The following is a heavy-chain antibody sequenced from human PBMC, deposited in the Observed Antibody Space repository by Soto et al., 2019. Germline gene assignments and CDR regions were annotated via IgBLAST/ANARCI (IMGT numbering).Heavy chain of an antibody. CDR3: AKIGYCSSTSCFSYNWFDP. D-gene: IGHD2-2*01. V-gene: IGHV4-34*01. Sequence: SETLSLTCAVYGGSFSGYYWSWIRQPPGKGLEWIGEINHSGSTNYNPSLKSRVTISVDTSKNQFSLKLSSVTAADTAVYYCAKIGYCSSTSCFSYNWFDPWGQGTLVTVSS. J-gene: IGHJ5*02. CDR2: INHSGST. CDR1: GGSFSGYY.